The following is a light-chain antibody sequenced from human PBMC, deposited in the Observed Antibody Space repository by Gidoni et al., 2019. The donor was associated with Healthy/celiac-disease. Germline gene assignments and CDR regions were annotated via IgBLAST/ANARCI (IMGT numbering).Light chain of an antibody. J-gene: IGKJ1*01. CDR2: GAS. CDR3: QQYGSSPPT. CDR1: QSVSSSY. V-gene: IGKV3-20*01. Sequence: EIVLTQSPGTLSLSPGERATLSCRASQSVSSSYLAWYQQTPGQAPRLLIYGASSRATGSPDRFSGSGSGTDFTLTISRLEPEDFAVYYCQQYGSSPPTFGQGTKVEIK.